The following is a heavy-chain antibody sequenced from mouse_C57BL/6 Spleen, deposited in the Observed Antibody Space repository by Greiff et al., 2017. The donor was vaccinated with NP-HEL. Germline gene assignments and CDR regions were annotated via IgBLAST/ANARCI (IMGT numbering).Heavy chain of an antibody. CDR2: INPNYGTT. Sequence: EVHLVESGPELVKPGASVKISCKASGYSFTDYNMNWVKQSNGKSLEWIGVINPNYGTTSYNQKFKGKATLTVDQSSSTAYMQLNSLTSEDSAVYYCARSSTMVTTVYFDYWGQGTTLTVSS. V-gene: IGHV1-39*01. CDR1: GYSFTDYN. CDR3: ARSSTMVTTVYFDY. J-gene: IGHJ2*01. D-gene: IGHD2-2*01.